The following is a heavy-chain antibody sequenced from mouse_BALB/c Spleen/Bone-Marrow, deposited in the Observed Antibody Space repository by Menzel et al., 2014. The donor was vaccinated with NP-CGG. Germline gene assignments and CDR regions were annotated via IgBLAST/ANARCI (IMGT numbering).Heavy chain of an antibody. CDR1: GYTFTSYW. V-gene: IGHV1-69*02. CDR2: IYPSDSYT. D-gene: IGHD1-1*01. Sequence: QVQLQQSGAELVRPGASVKLSCKASGYTFTSYWINWVKQRPGQGLEWIGNIYPSDSYTNYNQKFKDKATLTVDKSSSTAYMQLSSPTSEDSAVCYCTRAGATVPFDYWGQGTTLTVSS. CDR3: TRAGATVPFDY. J-gene: IGHJ2*01.